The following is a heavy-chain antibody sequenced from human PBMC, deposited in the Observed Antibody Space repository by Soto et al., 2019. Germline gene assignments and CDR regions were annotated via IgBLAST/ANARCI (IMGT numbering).Heavy chain of an antibody. CDR3: ARTANWLDP. J-gene: IGHJ5*02. Sequence: SETLSLTCTVSGGSISSGSYHWGWIRQAPGKGLEWIGNTHYSGSAYYNPSLKSRVTISVDTSNSQVSLRLSSVTAAGTAIYYCARTANWLDPWGQGTLVTVSS. V-gene: IGHV4-39*01. CDR1: GGSISSGSYH. CDR2: THYSGSA.